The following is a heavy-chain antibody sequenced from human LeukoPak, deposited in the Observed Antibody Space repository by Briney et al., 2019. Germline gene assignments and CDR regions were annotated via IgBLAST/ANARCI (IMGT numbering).Heavy chain of an antibody. V-gene: IGHV1-8*01. J-gene: IGHJ4*02. CDR2: MNPNSGHT. CDR1: GYTFTSHD. Sequence: GASVKVSCKASGYTFTSHDVNWLRQATGQGLEWLGWMNPNSGHTGFAQKFQGRVTMTRDTSISTAYMELSSLRSEDTAVYYCARAVGSGNIGAFDCWGQGTLVTVSS. D-gene: IGHD3-10*01. CDR3: ARAVGSGNIGAFDC.